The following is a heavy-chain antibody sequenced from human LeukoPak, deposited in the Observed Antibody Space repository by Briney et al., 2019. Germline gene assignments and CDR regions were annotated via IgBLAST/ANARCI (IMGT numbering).Heavy chain of an antibody. J-gene: IGHJ4*02. CDR3: ARTSGPYGGNYFDY. CDR2: IYYSGST. V-gene: IGHV4-59*08. CDR1: GGSMSSYY. Sequence: PSETLSLTCTVSGGSMSSYYWSWIRQPPGKGLEWIGYIYYSGSTNYNPSLKSRVTISVDTSKNQFSLKLISVTAADTAVYYCARTSGPYGGNYFDYWGQGTLVTVSS. D-gene: IGHD4-23*01.